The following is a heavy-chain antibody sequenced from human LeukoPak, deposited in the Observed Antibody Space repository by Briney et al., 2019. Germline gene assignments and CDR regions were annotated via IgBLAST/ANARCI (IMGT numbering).Heavy chain of an antibody. D-gene: IGHD2-2*01. V-gene: IGHV4-39*07. Sequence: SETLSLTCTVSGGSISSSSYYWGWIRQPPGKGLEWIGSIYYSGSTNYNPSLKSRVTMSVDTSKNQFSLKLSSVTAADTAVYYCARGVSSTNYLDYWGQGTLVTVSS. CDR3: ARGVSSTNYLDY. CDR1: GGSISSSSYY. CDR2: IYYSGST. J-gene: IGHJ4*02.